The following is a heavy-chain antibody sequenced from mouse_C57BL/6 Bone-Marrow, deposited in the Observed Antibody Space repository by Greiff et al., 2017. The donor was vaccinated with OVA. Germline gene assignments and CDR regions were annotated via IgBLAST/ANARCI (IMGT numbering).Heavy chain of an antibody. Sequence: EVKLMESGGGLVQPGGSLKLSCAASGFTFSDYYMYWVRQTPEKRLEWVAYISNGGGSTYYQDTVKGRFTISRDNAKNTLYLQMSRLKSEDTAMYYCARYYYGSSYGYFDVWGTGTTVTVSS. CDR1: GFTFSDYY. CDR2: ISNGGGST. V-gene: IGHV5-12*01. CDR3: ARYYYGSSYGYFDV. D-gene: IGHD1-1*01. J-gene: IGHJ1*03.